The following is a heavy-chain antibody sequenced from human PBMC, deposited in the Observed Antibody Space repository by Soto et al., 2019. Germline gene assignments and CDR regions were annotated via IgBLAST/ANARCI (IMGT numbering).Heavy chain of an antibody. V-gene: IGHV4-31*03. CDR3: ARNRGGLGYYYGMDV. D-gene: IGHD3-10*01. J-gene: IGHJ6*02. Sequence: TLSLTCTVSRGSISSGGYYWSWIRQHPGKGLEWIGYIYYSGSTYYNPSLKSRVTISVDTSKNQFSLKLSSVTAADTAVYYCARNRGGLGYYYGMDVWGQGTTVTVSS. CDR1: RGSISSGGYY. CDR2: IYYSGST.